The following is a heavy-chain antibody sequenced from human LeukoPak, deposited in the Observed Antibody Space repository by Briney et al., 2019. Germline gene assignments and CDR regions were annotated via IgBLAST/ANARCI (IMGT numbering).Heavy chain of an antibody. V-gene: IGHV1-69*02. CDR2: IIPILGIA. D-gene: IGHD3-22*01. CDR1: GGTFSSYT. CDR3: ALTTYYDSSGYYPHYFDY. J-gene: IGHJ4*02. Sequence: SVKVSCKASGGTFSSYTISWVRQAPGQGLEWMGRIIPILGIANYAQKFQGRVTITADKSTSTAYMELSSLRSEDTAVYYCALTTYYDSSGYYPHYFDYWGQGTLVTVSS.